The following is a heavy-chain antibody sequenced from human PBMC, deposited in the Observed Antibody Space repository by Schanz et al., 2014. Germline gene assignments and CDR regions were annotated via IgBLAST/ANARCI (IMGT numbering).Heavy chain of an antibody. D-gene: IGHD4-17*01. CDR3: ARSPGDFPGWFDS. Sequence: WGAGLLKPSQTLSLTCGVSGGSISSGGSSWNWIRLPPGKGLEWIGYIYHSGSTYYNPSLKSRVTISVDRSKNQFSLILNSVTAADTAVYYCARSPGDFPGWFDSWGQGTLVTVSS. CDR2: IYHSGST. V-gene: IGHV4-30-2*01. J-gene: IGHJ5*01. CDR1: GGSISSGGSS.